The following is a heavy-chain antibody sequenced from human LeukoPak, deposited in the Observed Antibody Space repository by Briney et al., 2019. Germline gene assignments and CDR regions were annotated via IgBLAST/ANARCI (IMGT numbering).Heavy chain of an antibody. CDR2: ISANNGDT. Sequence: ASVKVSCKASGCTFTSYGISWVRQAPGQGLEWMGWISANNGDTRHAQNLQGRVTMTTDASTSTAYMELRSLRSDDTAVYYCARVPPSAHQLLSSDYWGQGTQVTVSS. CDR3: ARVPPSAHQLLSSDY. D-gene: IGHD2-2*01. V-gene: IGHV1-18*04. CDR1: GCTFTSYG. J-gene: IGHJ4*02.